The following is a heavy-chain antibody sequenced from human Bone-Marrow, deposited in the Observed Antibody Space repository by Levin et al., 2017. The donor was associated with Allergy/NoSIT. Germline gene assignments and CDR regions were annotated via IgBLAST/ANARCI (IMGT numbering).Heavy chain of an antibody. CDR1: GGSISGGGYY. CDR2: ISYIGRT. J-gene: IGHJ3*01. D-gene: IGHD1/OR15-1a*01. Sequence: NSSETLSLTCTVSGGSISGGGYYLCWIRQHPVKGLEWIGCISYIGRTHYNPSLKSRVTISADTSDKQFSLKMSSVTAADTAVFYCARGTFHGASDAFDVWGQGTIVTVSS. V-gene: IGHV4-31*03. CDR3: ARGTFHGASDAFDV.